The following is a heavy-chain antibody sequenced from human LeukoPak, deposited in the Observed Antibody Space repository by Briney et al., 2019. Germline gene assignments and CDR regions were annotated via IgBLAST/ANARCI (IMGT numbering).Heavy chain of an antibody. J-gene: IGHJ4*02. CDR3: ARGTNDGPFDY. CDR1: GFTFSSYD. D-gene: IGHD1-1*01. CDR2: IGTAGDT. Sequence: GGSLRLSCAASGFTFSSYDMHWVRHATGKGLEWVSAIGTAGDTHYPGSVKGRFTISRENAKNSLYLQMNSLRAGDTAVYYCARGTNDGPFDYWGQGTLVTVSS. V-gene: IGHV3-13*01.